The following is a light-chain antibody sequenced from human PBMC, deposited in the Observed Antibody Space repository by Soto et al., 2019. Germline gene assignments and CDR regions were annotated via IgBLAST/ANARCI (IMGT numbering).Light chain of an antibody. CDR3: TSYRSSSTRYV. CDR1: SSDVGNYKY. CDR2: EVS. Sequence: QSALTQPASVSGSPGQSITISCTGTSSDVGNYKYVSWYQQHPGKAPKLMIYEVSNRPSGVSNRFSGSKSGDTASLTISGLQAEDEADYYCTSYRSSSTRYVFGTGTKVTVL. V-gene: IGLV2-14*01. J-gene: IGLJ1*01.